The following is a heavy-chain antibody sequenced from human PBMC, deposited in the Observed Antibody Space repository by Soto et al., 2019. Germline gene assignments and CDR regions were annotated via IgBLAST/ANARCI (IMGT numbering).Heavy chain of an antibody. Sequence: QVQLVQSGAEVKKPGSSVKVSCKASGGTFSSYAISWVRQAPGQGLEWMGGIIPIFGTANYAQKVQGRVTITADESTSTAYMELSSLRSEDTAVYYCASQPIRFSPPPYYYYGMDVWGQGTTVTVSS. V-gene: IGHV1-69*01. CDR3: ASQPIRFSPPPYYYYGMDV. J-gene: IGHJ6*02. CDR2: IIPIFGTA. CDR1: GGTFSSYA.